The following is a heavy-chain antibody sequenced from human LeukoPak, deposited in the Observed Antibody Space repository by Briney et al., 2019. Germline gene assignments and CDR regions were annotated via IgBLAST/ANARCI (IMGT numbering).Heavy chain of an antibody. Sequence: PGRSLRLSCAASGFTFSSYGMHWVRQAPGKGLEWVAVIWYGGSNKYYADSVKGRFTISRDNSKNTLYLQMNSLRAEDTAVYYCAKDGRGNYGFGYWGQGTLVTVSS. D-gene: IGHD1-7*01. CDR2: IWYGGSNK. V-gene: IGHV3-30*18. CDR1: GFTFSSYG. CDR3: AKDGRGNYGFGY. J-gene: IGHJ4*02.